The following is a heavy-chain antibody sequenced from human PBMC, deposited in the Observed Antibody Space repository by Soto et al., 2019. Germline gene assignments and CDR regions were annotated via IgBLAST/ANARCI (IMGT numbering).Heavy chain of an antibody. J-gene: IGHJ5*02. CDR2: IYYSGST. Sequence: QVQLQESGPGLVKPSQTLSLICTVSGGSINRGGYYWSWIRQHPGKGLEWIAYIYYSGSTYYNPSLKSRGTISVDTSKNQFSLKLSSVTAADTAVYYCARGRNVLISFGELSAWFDPWGQGTLFTVSS. CDR3: ARGRNVLISFGELSAWFDP. D-gene: IGHD3-10*01. V-gene: IGHV4-31*03. CDR1: GGSINRGGYY.